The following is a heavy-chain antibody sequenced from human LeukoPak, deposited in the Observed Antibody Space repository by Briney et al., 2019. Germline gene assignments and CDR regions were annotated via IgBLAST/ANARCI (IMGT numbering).Heavy chain of an antibody. J-gene: IGHJ5*01. CDR3: ARFASGTTWFDS. CDR2: IFYSGST. CDR1: GGSLSGYY. V-gene: IGHV4-59*08. D-gene: IGHD6-13*01. Sequence: SETLSLTCTVSGGSLSGYYWSWIRQFPGKRLEWIGYIFYSGSTNYNPSLRSRVTISLDTSKNQFSLKLSSVTAADTAVYYCARFASGTTWFDSWGQGTLVAVSS.